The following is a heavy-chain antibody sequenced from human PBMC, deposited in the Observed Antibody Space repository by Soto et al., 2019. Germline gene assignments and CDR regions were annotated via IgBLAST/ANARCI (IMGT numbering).Heavy chain of an antibody. Sequence: QVQLQESGPGLVKPSETLSLTCNVSGGSMTDSYWSWIRQSPGKGLEWIAYIYHSGTTKYNPSLKSRFSISIDASRNQFSLRLTSVTAADTAVYYCARQEGSGNTYRAFLWLDPWGQGTLVTVSS. CDR1: GGSMTDSY. D-gene: IGHD5-18*01. CDR2: IYHSGTT. CDR3: ARQEGSGNTYRAFLWLDP. V-gene: IGHV4-59*08. J-gene: IGHJ5*02.